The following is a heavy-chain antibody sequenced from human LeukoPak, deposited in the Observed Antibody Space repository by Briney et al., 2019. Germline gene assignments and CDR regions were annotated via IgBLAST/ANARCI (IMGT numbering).Heavy chain of an antibody. D-gene: IGHD6-19*01. CDR3: AKDQWLVLNY. CDR2: IASDGTI. V-gene: IGHV3-48*03. CDR1: GFILSTSE. J-gene: IGHJ4*02. Sequence: GGSLRLSCVASGFILSTSEMNWVRQAPGKGLEWVSFIASDGTIYYADSVKGRFTISRDNSKNTLYLQMNSLRSDDTALYYCAKDQWLVLNYWGQGTLVTVSS.